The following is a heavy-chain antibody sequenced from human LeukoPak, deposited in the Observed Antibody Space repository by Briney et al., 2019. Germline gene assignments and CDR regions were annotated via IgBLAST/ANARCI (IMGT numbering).Heavy chain of an antibody. CDR3: ARDRLGPSFSVSHFDL. V-gene: IGHV3-20*04. CDR1: GFTLVDYG. Sequence: PGGSLRLSCATSGFTLVDYGLSWVRRAPGKGLEWLCANYNGAITDYADSVKGRFTISRDNAKNSLYLRMDSLRAEDTALYYCARDRLGPSFSVSHFDLWGQGTLVTVSS. D-gene: IGHD3-3*02. J-gene: IGHJ4*02. CDR2: NYNGAIT.